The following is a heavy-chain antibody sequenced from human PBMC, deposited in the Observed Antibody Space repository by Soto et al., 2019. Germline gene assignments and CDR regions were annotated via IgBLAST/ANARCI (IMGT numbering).Heavy chain of an antibody. Sequence: VQLVESGGGVVQPGRSLRLSCAASGFTFSDYAMHWVRQAPGKWLEWVAVVSHDGRNTHYADSVKGRFTISRDSSKNTVSLEMTSRRAEDTAVYYCAKGGRQWLVTSDFNYWGQGALVTFSS. CDR1: GFTFSDYA. J-gene: IGHJ4*02. V-gene: IGHV3-30*18. CDR3: AKGGRQWLVTSDFNY. D-gene: IGHD6-19*01. CDR2: VSHDGRNT.